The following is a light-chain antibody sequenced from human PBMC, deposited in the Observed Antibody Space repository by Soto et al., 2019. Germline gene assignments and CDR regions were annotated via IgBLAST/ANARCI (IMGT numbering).Light chain of an antibody. CDR1: SSDVGGYNY. J-gene: IGLJ1*01. CDR3: CSYTSSSTLFV. V-gene: IGLV2-14*01. Sequence: QSALTQPASVSGSPGQSITISCTGTSSDVGGYNYVSWYQQHPGKAPKVMIYEVSNRPSGVSNRFSGSKSGNTASLTISGLQAEDEADYYCCSYTSSSTLFVFGTGTKPTVL. CDR2: EVS.